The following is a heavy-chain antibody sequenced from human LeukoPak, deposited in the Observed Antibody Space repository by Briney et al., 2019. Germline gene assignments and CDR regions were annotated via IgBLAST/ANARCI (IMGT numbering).Heavy chain of an antibody. Sequence: GGSLRLSCAASRFIFRNYAMSWVRQAPGRGLEWLSIISGTGDSKYYADSVKGRFTISRDNPRSTLYLEMNILRAEDTAVYYCAKAHATIGGAFATWGQGPMVIVSS. V-gene: IGHV3-23*01. CDR2: ISGTGDSK. CDR1: RFIFRNYA. CDR3: AKAHATIGGAFAT. J-gene: IGHJ3*02. D-gene: IGHD3-10*01.